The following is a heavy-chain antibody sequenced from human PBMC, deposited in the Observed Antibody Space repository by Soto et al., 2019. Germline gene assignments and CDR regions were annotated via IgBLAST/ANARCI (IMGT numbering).Heavy chain of an antibody. J-gene: IGHJ4*02. CDR1: GYSFTSYW. D-gene: IGHD2-2*01. Sequence: PGESLKISCKGFGYSFTSYWIGWVRQMPGKGLEWMGIIYPSNSNTRYSPSFQGQVTISADTSISTVYLQWDSLEASDTAIYHCARESTGQFDYWGQGTQVTVSS. CDR2: IYPSNSNT. CDR3: ARESTGQFDY. V-gene: IGHV5-51*01.